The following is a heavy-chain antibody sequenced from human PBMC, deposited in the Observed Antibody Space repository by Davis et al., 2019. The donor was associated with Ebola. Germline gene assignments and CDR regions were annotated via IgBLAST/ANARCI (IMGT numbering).Heavy chain of an antibody. CDR3: TRVIGGDYDGN. V-gene: IGHV3-74*01. CDR1: GFTFSDYW. Sequence: GESLKISCAASGFTFSDYWMHWVRQAAGKGLVWVSRIKSDGSSISYADPVKGRFTISRDNTKNTLYLQMNSLRVEDTAVYYCTRVIGGDYDGNWGQGTLVTVSS. CDR2: IKSDGSSI. J-gene: IGHJ4*02. D-gene: IGHD4-17*01.